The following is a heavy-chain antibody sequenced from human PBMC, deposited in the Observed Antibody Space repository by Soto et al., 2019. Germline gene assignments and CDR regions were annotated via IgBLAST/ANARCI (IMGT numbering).Heavy chain of an antibody. Sequence: EVQLVQSGGGLVKPGGSLRLSCAASGFIFSSYSMNWVRQAPGKGLAWDSSVSSSSSYIYYADSLKGRFTISRDNAKNSLYLQMNSLRVEDTAVYYCARGGDSSGSWPRYWGQGTLVTVSS. CDR2: VSSSSSYI. CDR1: GFIFSSYS. D-gene: IGHD3-22*01. V-gene: IGHV3-21*01. CDR3: ARGGDSSGSWPRY. J-gene: IGHJ4*02.